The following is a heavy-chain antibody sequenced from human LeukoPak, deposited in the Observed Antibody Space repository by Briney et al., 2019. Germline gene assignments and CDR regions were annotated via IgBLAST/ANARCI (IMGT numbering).Heavy chain of an antibody. Sequence: PGGSLRLSCAASGFTFSTYWMHWVRQAPGKGLVWVSRINSDGSSTSYADSAKGRFTISRDNAKNTLYLQMNSLRAEDMAVYYCARAGQHYGDYVEFWFDPWGQGTLVTVSS. J-gene: IGHJ5*02. CDR1: GFTFSTYW. D-gene: IGHD4-17*01. CDR3: ARAGQHYGDYVEFWFDP. V-gene: IGHV3-74*01. CDR2: INSDGSST.